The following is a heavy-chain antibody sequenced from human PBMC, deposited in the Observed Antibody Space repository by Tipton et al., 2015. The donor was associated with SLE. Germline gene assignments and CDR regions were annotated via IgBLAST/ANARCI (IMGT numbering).Heavy chain of an antibody. CDR3: ARAGAAGTTWYFDL. D-gene: IGHD6-13*01. V-gene: IGHV4-59*01. CDR2: IYYSGST. Sequence: TLSLTCTVSGGSISSYYWSWIRQPPGKGLEWIGYIYYSGSTNYNPSPKSRVTISVDTSKNQFSLKLSSVTAADTAVYYCARAGAAGTTWYFDLWGRGTLVTVSS. J-gene: IGHJ2*01. CDR1: GGSISSYY.